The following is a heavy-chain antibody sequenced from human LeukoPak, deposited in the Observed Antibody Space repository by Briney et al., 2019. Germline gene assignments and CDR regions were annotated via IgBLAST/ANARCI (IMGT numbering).Heavy chain of an antibody. CDR2: INPNSGDT. CDR3: APPGSSYDILTGPGYCDY. CDR1: AYTFTVYY. Sequence: GASVTVSCKASAYTFTVYYMHWVRQAPGQGLEWMGWINPNSGDTNYAQKFQVRVTMTRDTSISTAYMELSRLTSDDTAVYYCAPPGSSYDILTGPGYCDYWGQGTLVTVSS. J-gene: IGHJ4*02. D-gene: IGHD3-9*01. V-gene: IGHV1-2*02.